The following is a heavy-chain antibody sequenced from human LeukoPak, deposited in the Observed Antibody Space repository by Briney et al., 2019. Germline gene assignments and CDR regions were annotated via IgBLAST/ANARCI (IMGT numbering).Heavy chain of an antibody. V-gene: IGHV3-11*01. CDR3: ARVRLIVATTKRGHWFDP. D-gene: IGHD5-12*01. CDR1: GFTFSDYY. Sequence: GVSLRLSCTASGFTFSDYYMSWIRQAPGKGLKGVSYISSSGDTIYYADSVEGRFTISRDNPKNSLYLQMNSLRAEDTAVYYCARVRLIVATTKRGHWFDPWGQGTLVTVSS. J-gene: IGHJ5*02. CDR2: ISSSGDTI.